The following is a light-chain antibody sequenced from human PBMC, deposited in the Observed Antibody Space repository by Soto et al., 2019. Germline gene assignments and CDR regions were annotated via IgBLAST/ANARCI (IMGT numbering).Light chain of an antibody. CDR3: HQYESSPLT. V-gene: IGKV3-20*01. Sequence: EIVLTQSPGTLSLSPGERATLSCRASQSVSSSYLAWYQQKPGQAPRLLIYGASSRATGIPERFSGSGSGTDFTLPISRLEPEDFAVYYCHQYESSPLTFGGGTKVEIK. CDR2: GAS. CDR1: QSVSSSY. J-gene: IGKJ4*01.